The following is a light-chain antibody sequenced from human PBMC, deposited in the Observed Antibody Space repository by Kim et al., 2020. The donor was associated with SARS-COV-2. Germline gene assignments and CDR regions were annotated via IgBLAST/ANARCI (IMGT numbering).Light chain of an antibody. CDR2: SHN. Sequence: GRRVTISCSGSSSNIGSNTLNWYQHLPGTAPKLLIYSHNQRPSGVPDRFSGSKSGTSASLAISGLQSEDEADYYCAAWDDSLNGVVFGGGTQLTVL. CDR3: AAWDDSLNGVV. V-gene: IGLV1-44*01. CDR1: SSNIGSNT. J-gene: IGLJ2*01.